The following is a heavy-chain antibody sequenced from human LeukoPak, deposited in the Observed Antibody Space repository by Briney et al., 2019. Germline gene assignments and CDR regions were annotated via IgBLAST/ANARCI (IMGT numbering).Heavy chain of an antibody. CDR3: ARSRLSDAFDI. V-gene: IGHV3-30*03. J-gene: IGHJ3*02. Sequence: GGSLRLSCAASGFTFSSYGMHWVRQAPGKGLEWVAVISYDGSNKYYADFVKGRFTISRDNSKNTLYLQMNSLRAEDTAVYYCARSRLSDAFDIWGQGTMVTVSS. CDR2: ISYDGSNK. D-gene: IGHD2-2*01. CDR1: GFTFSSYG.